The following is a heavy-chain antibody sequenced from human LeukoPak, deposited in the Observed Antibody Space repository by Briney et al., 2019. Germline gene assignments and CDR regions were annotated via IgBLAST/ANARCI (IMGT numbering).Heavy chain of an antibody. V-gene: IGHV3-48*01. D-gene: IGHD6-19*01. CDR1: GFTFSSYG. CDR3: ARVGTGGAVAGNYYYYYYMDV. J-gene: IGHJ6*03. Sequence: GGSLRLSCAASGFTFSSYGMTWVRQAPGKGLEWVSYISSSSSTIYYADSVKGRFTISRDNAKNSLYLQMNSLRAEDTAVYYCARVGTGGAVAGNYYYYYYMDVWGKGTTVTVSS. CDR2: ISSSSSTI.